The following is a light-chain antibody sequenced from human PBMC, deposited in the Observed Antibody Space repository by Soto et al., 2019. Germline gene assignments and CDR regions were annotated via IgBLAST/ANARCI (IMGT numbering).Light chain of an antibody. CDR2: AAS. CDR3: QQLISYPLT. CDR1: QGINSY. J-gene: IGKJ4*01. V-gene: IGKV1-9*01. Sequence: IQLTQSPSSLSASVGDRVTITCRASQGINSYLAWYQRKPGRAPKLLIYAASTLQSGVPSRFSGSGSGTDFALTISSLQPEDFATYYCQQLISYPLTFGGGTGVEI.